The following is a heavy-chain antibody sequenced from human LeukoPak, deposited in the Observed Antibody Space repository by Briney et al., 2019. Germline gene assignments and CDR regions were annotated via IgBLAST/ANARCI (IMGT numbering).Heavy chain of an antibody. J-gene: IGHJ6*02. CDR2: INPNSGGT. D-gene: IGHD6-13*01. V-gene: IGHV1-2*02. CDR1: GYTFTGYY. Sequence: ASVKVSCKASGYTFTGYYMHWVRQAPGQGLEWMGWINPNSGGTNYAQKFQGRVTMTRDTSISTAYMELSRLRSDDTAVYYCARGMSPAAGRHYYYYYGMDVWGQGTTVTVSS. CDR3: ARGMSPAAGRHYYYYYGMDV.